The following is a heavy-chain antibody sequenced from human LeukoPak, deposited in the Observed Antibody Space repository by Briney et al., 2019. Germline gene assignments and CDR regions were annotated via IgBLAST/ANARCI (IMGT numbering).Heavy chain of an antibody. J-gene: IGHJ4*02. Sequence: GGSLRLSCAASGFTFSSHWMHWVRQAPGKGLVWVSRINSDGSSISYADSVKGRFTISRDNAKNTLYLQMNSLRAEDTAVYYCARAKSYSSHYYFDYWGQGALVTVSS. CDR1: GFTFSSHW. CDR2: INSDGSSI. D-gene: IGHD6-19*01. CDR3: ARAKSYSSHYYFDY. V-gene: IGHV3-74*01.